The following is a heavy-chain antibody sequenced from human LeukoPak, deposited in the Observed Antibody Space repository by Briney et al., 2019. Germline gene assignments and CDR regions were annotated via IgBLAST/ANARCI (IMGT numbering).Heavy chain of an antibody. J-gene: IGHJ3*02. D-gene: IGHD3-22*01. CDR3: ARVGDSSGNDAFDI. CDR1: GGSISSGGYS. CDR2: IYYSGST. Sequence: SETLSLTCAVSGGSISSGGYSWSWIRQPPGKGLEWIGYIYYSGSTYYNPSLKSRVTISVDTSKNQFSLKLSSVTAADTAVYYCARVGDSSGNDAFDIWGQGTMVTVSS. V-gene: IGHV4-30-4*07.